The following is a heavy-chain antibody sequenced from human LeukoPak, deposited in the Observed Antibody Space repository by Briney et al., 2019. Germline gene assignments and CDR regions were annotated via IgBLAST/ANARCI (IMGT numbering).Heavy chain of an antibody. CDR1: GFTFSSYW. CDR3: AKSAYYDASGYYREYYFDY. Sequence: GGSLRLSCAASGFTFSSYWMSWVRQAPGKGLEWVSSISGSGGSTHYADSVKGRFTISRDKTKNTLYLQMNSLRAEDTAVYYCAKSAYYDASGYYREYYFDYWGQGTLVTVSS. CDR2: ISGSGGST. V-gene: IGHV3-23*01. J-gene: IGHJ4*02. D-gene: IGHD3-22*01.